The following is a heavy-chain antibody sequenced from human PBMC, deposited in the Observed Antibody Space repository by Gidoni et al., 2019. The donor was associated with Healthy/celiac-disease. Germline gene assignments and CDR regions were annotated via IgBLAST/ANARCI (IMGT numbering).Heavy chain of an antibody. CDR3: ARGIWGGVIVSGFDY. CDR1: GFTFSSYA. D-gene: IGHD3-16*02. J-gene: IGHJ4*02. Sequence: QVQLVESGGGVVQPGRSLRLSCAASGFTFSSYAMHWVRQAPGKGLEWVAVISYDGSNKYYADSVKGRFTISRDNSKNTLYLQMNSLRAEDTAVYYCARGIWGGVIVSGFDYWGQGTLVTVSS. V-gene: IGHV3-30-3*01. CDR2: ISYDGSNK.